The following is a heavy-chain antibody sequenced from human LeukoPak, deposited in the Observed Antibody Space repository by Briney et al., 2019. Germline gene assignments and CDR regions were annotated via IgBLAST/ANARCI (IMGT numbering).Heavy chain of an antibody. D-gene: IGHD1-26*01. J-gene: IGHJ4*02. V-gene: IGHV3-66*01. Sequence: GGSLRLSCAASGFTVSSNYMSWVRQAPGKGLEWVSVIYSGGSTYYADSVKGRFTISRDNSKNTLYLQMSSLRAEDTAVYYCARGGSYYPLDYWGQGTLVTVSS. CDR3: ARGGSYYPLDY. CDR2: IYSGGST. CDR1: GFTVSSNY.